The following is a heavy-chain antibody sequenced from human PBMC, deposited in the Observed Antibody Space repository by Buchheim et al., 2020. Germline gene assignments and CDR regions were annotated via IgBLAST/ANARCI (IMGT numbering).Heavy chain of an antibody. CDR2: IKSKREGGTI. CDR1: GFTFSNVW. CDR3: AKDAYCSSTSCHGTYDY. Sequence: GQLVESGGGSVQPGGSLRLSCAVSGFTFSNVWMTWVRQAPGKGLEWVGRIKSKREGGTIDYAAPVKGRFTISRYDSRNTVYLQMNSLKTEDTAVYYCAKDAYCSSTSCHGTYDYWGPGTL. J-gene: IGHJ4*02. V-gene: IGHV3-15*01. D-gene: IGHD2-2*01.